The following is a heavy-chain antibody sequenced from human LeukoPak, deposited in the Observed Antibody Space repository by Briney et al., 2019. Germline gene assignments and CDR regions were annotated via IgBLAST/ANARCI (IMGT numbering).Heavy chain of an antibody. V-gene: IGHV3-21*01. CDR1: GFTFSSYN. J-gene: IGHJ4*02. CDR3: ARDRLGWELHYFDY. Sequence: GGSLRLSCAASGFTFSSYNMNWVRQAPGKGLEWVSSISGSSSYIYYADSVKGRFSISRDNAKNPLYLQMNSLRAEDTAVYYCARDRLGWELHYFDYWGQGTLVTVSS. CDR2: ISGSSSYI. D-gene: IGHD1-26*01.